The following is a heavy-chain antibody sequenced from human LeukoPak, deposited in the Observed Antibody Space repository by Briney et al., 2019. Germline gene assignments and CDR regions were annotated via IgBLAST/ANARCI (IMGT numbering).Heavy chain of an antibody. CDR3: ARGHGVTMSHYYMDV. CDR1: GGSFSGYY. Sequence: SETLSLTCAVYGGSFSGYYWSWIRQPPGKGLEWIGEINHSGSTNYNPSLKSRVTISVDTSKNQFSLKLSSVTAADTAVYYCARGHGVTMSHYYMDVWGKGTTATVSS. D-gene: IGHD3-22*01. J-gene: IGHJ6*03. V-gene: IGHV4-34*01. CDR2: INHSGST.